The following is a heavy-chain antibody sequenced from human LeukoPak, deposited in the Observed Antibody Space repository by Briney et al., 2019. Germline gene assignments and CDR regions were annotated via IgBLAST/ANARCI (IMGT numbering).Heavy chain of an antibody. J-gene: IGHJ6*03. CDR1: GGSISSYY. CDR3: ARLTEWRGYYYYYMDV. D-gene: IGHD1-20*01. Sequence: SETLSLTCTVSGGSISSYYWSWIRQPPGKGLEWIGYIYYSGSTNYNPSLKSRVTISVDTSKNQFSLKLSSETAADTAVYYCARLTEWRGYYYYYMDVWGKGTTVTVSS. CDR2: IYYSGST. V-gene: IGHV4-59*01.